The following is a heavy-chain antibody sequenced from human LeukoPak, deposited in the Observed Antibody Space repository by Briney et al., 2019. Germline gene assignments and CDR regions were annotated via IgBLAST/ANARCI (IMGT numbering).Heavy chain of an antibody. CDR2: ISNSDYST. Sequence: GGSLRLSCAASGFTFSSYAMSWVRQAPGKGLEWVSTISNSDYSTYYADSVKGRFTISRANSENTLYLQMNSLRGEDMAVYYCARDFFAFGGVIALLDYWGQGTLVTVSS. CDR3: ARDFFAFGGVIALLDY. V-gene: IGHV3-23*01. CDR1: GFTFSSYA. J-gene: IGHJ4*02. D-gene: IGHD3-16*02.